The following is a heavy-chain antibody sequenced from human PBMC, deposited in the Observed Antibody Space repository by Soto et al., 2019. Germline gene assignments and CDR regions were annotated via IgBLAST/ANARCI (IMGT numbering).Heavy chain of an antibody. V-gene: IGHV3-30-3*01. J-gene: IGHJ6*02. CDR2: ISYDGSNK. D-gene: IGHD3-9*01. CDR3: ARSAGTYDILTGYYYYYGMDV. Sequence: HPGGSLRLSCAASGFTFSSYAMHWVRQAPGKGLEWVAVISYDGSNKYYADSVKGRFTISRDNSKNTLYLQMNSLRAEDTAVYYCARSAGTYDILTGYYYYYGMDVWGQGTTVTVSS. CDR1: GFTFSSYA.